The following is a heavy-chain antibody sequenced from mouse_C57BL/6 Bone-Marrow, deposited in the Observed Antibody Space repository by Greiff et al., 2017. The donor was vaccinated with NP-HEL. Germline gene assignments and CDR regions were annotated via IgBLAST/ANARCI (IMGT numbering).Heavy chain of an antibody. D-gene: IGHD1-1*01. Sequence: EVQGVESGGGLVQPKGSLKLSCAASGFSFNTYAMNWVRQAPGKGLEWVARIRSKSNNYATYYADSVKDRFTISRDDSESMLYLQMNNLKTEDTAMYYCVRGGDYGSSPDVWGTGTTVTVSS. CDR3: VRGGDYGSSPDV. V-gene: IGHV10-1*01. CDR1: GFSFNTYA. J-gene: IGHJ1*03. CDR2: IRSKSNNYAT.